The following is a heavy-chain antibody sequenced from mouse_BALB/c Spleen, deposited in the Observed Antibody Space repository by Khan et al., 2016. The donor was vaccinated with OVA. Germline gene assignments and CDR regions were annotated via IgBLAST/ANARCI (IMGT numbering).Heavy chain of an antibody. V-gene: IGHV3-6*02. CDR3: ARGGSSGPAWFAY. Sequence: EVQLQESGPGLVKPSQSLSLTCSVTGYSITSGYFWNWIRQFPGNKLEWMGYIRYDGNSNYNPSLQNRISITRDTSKNQFFLTLNSVTPEDTATXDGARGGSSGPAWFAYWGQGTLFTVSA. CDR1: GYSITSGYF. CDR2: IRYDGNS. J-gene: IGHJ3*01. D-gene: IGHD3-1*01.